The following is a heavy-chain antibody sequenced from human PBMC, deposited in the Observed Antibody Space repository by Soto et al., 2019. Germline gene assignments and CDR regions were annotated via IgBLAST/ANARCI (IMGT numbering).Heavy chain of an antibody. Sequence: PGESLKISCKGSGYSFTSYWIGWVRQVPGKGLEWMGIIYPGDSDTRYSPSFQGQVTISADKSISTAYLQWSSLKASDTAMYYCARRGVPTPYYYYYGMDVWGQGTTVTVSS. CDR2: IYPGDSDT. D-gene: IGHD2-2*01. CDR3: ARRGVPTPYYYYYGMDV. V-gene: IGHV5-51*01. CDR1: GYSFTSYW. J-gene: IGHJ6*02.